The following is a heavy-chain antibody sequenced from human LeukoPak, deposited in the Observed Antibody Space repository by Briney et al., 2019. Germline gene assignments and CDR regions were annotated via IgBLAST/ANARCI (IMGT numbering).Heavy chain of an antibody. CDR3: ARHLGDFWSGSNWFDP. D-gene: IGHD3-3*01. CDR2: IYYSGST. V-gene: IGHV4-39*01. J-gene: IGHJ5*02. CDR1: GGSISSGDYY. Sequence: SETLSLTCTVSGGSISSGDYYWSWIRQPPGKGLEWIGSIYYSGSTYYNPSLKSRVTISVDTSKNQFSLKLSSVTAADTAVYYCARHLGDFWSGSNWFDPWGQGTLVTVSS.